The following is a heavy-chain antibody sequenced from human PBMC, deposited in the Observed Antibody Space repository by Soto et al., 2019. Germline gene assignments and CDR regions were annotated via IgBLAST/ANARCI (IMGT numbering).Heavy chain of an antibody. V-gene: IGHV1-69*01. CDR2: IIPIFGTA. Sequence: QVQLVQSGAEVKKPGSSVKVSCKASGGTFSSYAISWVRQAPGQGLEWMGGIIPIFGTANYAQKFQGRVTITATESTRRAYMELSSLRSEDRAVYYCASVHSSGWYWFDPWGQGTLVSVSS. CDR1: GGTFSSYA. D-gene: IGHD6-19*01. CDR3: ASVHSSGWYWFDP. J-gene: IGHJ5*02.